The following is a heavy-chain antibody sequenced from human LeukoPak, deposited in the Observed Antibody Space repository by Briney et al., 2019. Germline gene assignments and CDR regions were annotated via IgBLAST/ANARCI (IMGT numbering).Heavy chain of an antibody. Sequence: GGSLRLSCAASGFTFVSYSMTWAGRLQGRGRDWVSYISSSSSTIYYADSVKGRFTISRDNAKNSLYLQMNSLRAEDTAVYYCARVLKSGSYSPFDYWGQGTLVTVSS. CDR1: GFTFVSYS. V-gene: IGHV3-48*01. CDR3: ARVLKSGSYSPFDY. CDR2: ISSSSSTI. D-gene: IGHD1-26*01. J-gene: IGHJ4*02.